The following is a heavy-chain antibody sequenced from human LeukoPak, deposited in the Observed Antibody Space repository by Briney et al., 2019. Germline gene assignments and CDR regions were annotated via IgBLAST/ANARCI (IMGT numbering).Heavy chain of an antibody. CDR1: GYTFTSYG. J-gene: IGHJ5*02. D-gene: IGHD3-10*01. CDR3: ARQLDYYGSGSLNWFDP. V-gene: IGHV1-18*01. Sequence: ASVKVSCKASGYTFTSYGISWVRQAPGQGLEWMGWISAYNGNTNYAQKPQGRVTMTTDTSTSTAYMELRSLRSDDTAVYYCARQLDYYGSGSLNWFDPWGQGTLVTVSS. CDR2: ISAYNGNT.